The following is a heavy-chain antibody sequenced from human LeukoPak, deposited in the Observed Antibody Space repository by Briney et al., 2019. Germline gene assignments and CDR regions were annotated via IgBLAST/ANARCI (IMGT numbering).Heavy chain of an antibody. Sequence: SETLSLTCTVSGGSISSYYWSWIRQPPGKGLEWIGYIYYSGSTNYSPSLKSRVTISVDTSKNQFSLKVTSVTTADTAVYYCAKRDRGGWFDPWGQGTLVTVSS. CDR1: GGSISSYY. D-gene: IGHD1-1*01. CDR2: IYYSGST. J-gene: IGHJ5*02. V-gene: IGHV4-59*01. CDR3: AKRDRGGWFDP.